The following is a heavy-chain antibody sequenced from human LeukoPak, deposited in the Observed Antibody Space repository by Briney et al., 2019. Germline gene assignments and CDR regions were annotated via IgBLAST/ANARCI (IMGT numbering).Heavy chain of an antibody. CDR2: ISGSGGST. CDR3: AKGGAIGGWYLD. CDR1: GFTFSSYA. J-gene: IGHJ4*02. V-gene: IGHV3-23*01. D-gene: IGHD6-19*01. Sequence: GGSLRLSCAASGFTFSSYAMSWVRQAPGKGLEWVSAISGSGGSTYYADSVKGRFTISRDDSKNTLYLQMNSLRAEDTAVYYCAKGGAIGGWYLDWGQGTLVTVSS.